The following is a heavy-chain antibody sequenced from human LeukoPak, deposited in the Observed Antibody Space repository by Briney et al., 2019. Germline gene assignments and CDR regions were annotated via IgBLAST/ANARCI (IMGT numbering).Heavy chain of an antibody. CDR1: GFTFTNNF. CDR2: IKQDGSET. CDR3: VREGFYFFDF. J-gene: IGHJ4*01. V-gene: IGHV3-7*01. Sequence: GGSLRLSCAASGFTFTNNFMSGVRQVPGKGLEWVANIKQDGSETTYADSVRGRFTIFRDNAKDSVYLQMNSLRAEDSATYYCVREGFYFFDFWVQGTLAPAP.